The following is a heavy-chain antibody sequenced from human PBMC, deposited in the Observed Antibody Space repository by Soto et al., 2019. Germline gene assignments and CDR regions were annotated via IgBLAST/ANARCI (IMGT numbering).Heavy chain of an antibody. J-gene: IGHJ4*02. Sequence: QVQLVDSGGGVVQPGRSLRLSCAASGFTFTTYGMHWVRRAPGKGLGWVAVISYDGSHAYYADSVKGRFTISRDNSKNTLYLQINSLRAEDTAVYYCAKERTYSVASGFDYWGLGTLVTVSS. CDR1: GFTFTTYG. CDR3: AKERTYSVASGFDY. D-gene: IGHD1-26*01. CDR2: ISYDGSHA. V-gene: IGHV3-30*18.